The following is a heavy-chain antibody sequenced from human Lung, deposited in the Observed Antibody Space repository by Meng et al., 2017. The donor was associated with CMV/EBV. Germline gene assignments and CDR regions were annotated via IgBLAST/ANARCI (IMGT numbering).Heavy chain of an antibody. V-gene: IGHV3-43*01. D-gene: IGHD2-2*01. CDR2: ISWDGGST. CDR1: GFTFDDYT. Sequence: GGSXRLXXAASGFTFDDYTMHWVRQAPGKGLEWVSLISWDGGSTYYAGSVKGRFTISRDNSKNSLYLQMNSLRTEDTALYYCAKEGRYCSSTSCFYYFDYWGQGXLVTVSS. J-gene: IGHJ4*02. CDR3: AKEGRYCSSTSCFYYFDY.